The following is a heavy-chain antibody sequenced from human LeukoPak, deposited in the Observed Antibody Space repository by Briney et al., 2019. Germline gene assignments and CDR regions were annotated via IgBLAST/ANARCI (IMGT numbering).Heavy chain of an antibody. J-gene: IGHJ6*03. CDR3: ARSAAYYNFWTGYYDALYYMDV. CDR1: GDSIKDYY. Sequence: SETLSLTCAVSGDSIKDYYWSWIRQTPGRGLNLIGYIYSGSTNYNPSLKSRVTISVDTSKNQVSLKLRSVTAADTAVYYCARSAAYYNFWTGYYDALYYMDVWGKGTTVTVSS. CDR2: IYSGST. D-gene: IGHD3-3*01. V-gene: IGHV4-59*01.